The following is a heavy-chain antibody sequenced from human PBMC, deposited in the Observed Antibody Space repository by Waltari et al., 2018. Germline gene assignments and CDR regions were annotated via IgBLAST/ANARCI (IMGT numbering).Heavy chain of an antibody. V-gene: IGHV3-74*01. CDR1: GVTFSPHW. Sequence: EVEVMESGGGLVQPGGSLRLSCTASGVTFSPHWANWVRQVPGKGLEWLSGFSNDVVTARYADPVKGRFTISRDNARNTVHLQMNSLRAEDTAVYYCGTLEAVASWGQGTLVTVSS. CDR2: FSNDVVTA. CDR3: GTLEAVAS. J-gene: IGHJ5*02.